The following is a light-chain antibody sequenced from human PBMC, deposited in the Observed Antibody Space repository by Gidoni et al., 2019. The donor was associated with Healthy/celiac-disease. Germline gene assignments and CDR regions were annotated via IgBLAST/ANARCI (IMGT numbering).Light chain of an antibody. J-gene: IGKJ3*01. CDR2: LGS. CDR3: MQALQTGIT. Sequence: DIVMTQSPLSLPVTPGEPASISYRSSQSLLHSNGYNYLDWYLQKPGQSPQLLIYLGSNRASGVPDRFSGSGSGTDFTLKISRVEAEDVGVYYCMQALQTGITFXPXTKVDIK. V-gene: IGKV2-28*01. CDR1: QSLLHSNGYNY.